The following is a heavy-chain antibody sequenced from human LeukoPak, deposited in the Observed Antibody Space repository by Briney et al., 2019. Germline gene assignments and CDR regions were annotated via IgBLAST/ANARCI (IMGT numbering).Heavy chain of an antibody. CDR3: ASTMVRGSSNWFDP. CDR2: ISSSGSTI. Sequence: GGSLRLSCAASGFTFSDYYMSWIRQAPGKGLEWVSYISSSGSTIYYADSVKGRFTISRDNSKNTLYLQMNSLRAEDTAVYYCASTMVRGSSNWFDPWGQGTLVTVSS. CDR1: GFTFSDYY. V-gene: IGHV3-11*01. D-gene: IGHD3-10*01. J-gene: IGHJ5*02.